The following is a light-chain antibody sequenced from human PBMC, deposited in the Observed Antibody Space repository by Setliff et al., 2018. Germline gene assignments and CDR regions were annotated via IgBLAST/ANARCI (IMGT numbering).Light chain of an antibody. CDR1: NIGSKS. CDR3: RVWDSSSDRRV. V-gene: IGLV3-21*04. J-gene: IGLJ1*01. Sequence: SYELTQPPSVSVAPGKTARITCGGNNIGSKSVHWYQQKPGQAPVLVIYYDSDRPSGIPERFSGSNSGNTATLTISRVEAGDEADYYCRVWDSSSDRRVFGTGTKVTVL. CDR2: YDS.